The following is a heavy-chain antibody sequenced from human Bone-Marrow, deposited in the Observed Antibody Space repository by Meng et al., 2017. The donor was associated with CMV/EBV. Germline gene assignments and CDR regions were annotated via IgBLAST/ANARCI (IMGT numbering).Heavy chain of an antibody. CDR3: ARRLRGTGPKYFQH. J-gene: IGHJ1*01. V-gene: IGHV4-34*01. Sequence: QWQLRPSGAVLLKPSETLSLTCAVYGGSFSCYYWSWIRQPPGKGLEWIGEINHSGSTNYNPSLKSRVTISVDTSKNQFSLKLSSVTAADTAVYYCARRLRGTGPKYFQHWGQGTLVTVSS. D-gene: IGHD3/OR15-3a*01. CDR2: INHSGST. CDR1: GGSFSCYY.